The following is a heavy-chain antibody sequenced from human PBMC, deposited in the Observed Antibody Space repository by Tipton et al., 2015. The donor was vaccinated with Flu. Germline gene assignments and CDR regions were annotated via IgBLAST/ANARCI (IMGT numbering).Heavy chain of an antibody. CDR3: ARCSGSGTDVIYDY. CDR2: IYSSGST. J-gene: IGHJ4*02. CDR1: GGSLSSFY. D-gene: IGHD3-10*02. Sequence: TLSLTCTVSGGSLSSFYWSWIRQPAGKGLEWIGRIYSSGSTKYSPAFKSRVTLSVDTSKNQFSLNLSSVTASDTALYFCARCSGSGTDVIYDYWGQGTLVTVSS. V-gene: IGHV4-4*07.